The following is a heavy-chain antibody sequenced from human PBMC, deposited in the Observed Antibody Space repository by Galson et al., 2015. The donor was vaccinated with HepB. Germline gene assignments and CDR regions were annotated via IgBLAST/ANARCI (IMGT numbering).Heavy chain of an antibody. J-gene: IGHJ5*02. CDR3: ARVKGPNIVVVPAAISWFDP. CDR1: GVSISRYY. Sequence: SETLSLTCNVSGVSISRYYWSWIRQPPGKGLEWIGYIYYSGITNYSSSLQSRVTMSLDTSKNQFSLKVTSVTAADTAVYYCARVKGPNIVVVPAAISWFDPWGQGTLVTVSS. V-gene: IGHV4-59*08. CDR2: IYYSGIT. D-gene: IGHD2-2*02.